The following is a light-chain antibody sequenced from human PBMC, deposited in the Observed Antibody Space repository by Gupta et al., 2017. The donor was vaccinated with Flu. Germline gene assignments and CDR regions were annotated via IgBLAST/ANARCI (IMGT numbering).Light chain of an antibody. Sequence: DIQMTQSPSSVSASVGDRVTITCRASQDISSWLAWYQQKPGKAPKFLIYGASSLESGVPSRFSGSGSGTDYTLTISSLQPEDFATYYCLHANSFPLTFGGGTKVEIK. J-gene: IGKJ4*01. CDR1: QDISSW. V-gene: IGKV1-12*01. CDR3: LHANSFPLT. CDR2: GAS.